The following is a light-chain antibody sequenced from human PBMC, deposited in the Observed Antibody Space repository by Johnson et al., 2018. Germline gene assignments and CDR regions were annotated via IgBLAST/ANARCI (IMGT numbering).Light chain of an antibody. J-gene: IGLJ1*01. V-gene: IGLV1-51*02. CDR3: ATWDSSLSAGNV. Sequence: QSVLTQPPSVSAAPGQKVTISCSGSSSNIGNNYVSWYQQLPGTAPKLLIYENNKRPSGIPDRFSGSKSGTSATLGITGLQTGDEADYYCATWDSSLSAGNVFGTGPQVTVL. CDR1: SSNIGNNY. CDR2: ENN.